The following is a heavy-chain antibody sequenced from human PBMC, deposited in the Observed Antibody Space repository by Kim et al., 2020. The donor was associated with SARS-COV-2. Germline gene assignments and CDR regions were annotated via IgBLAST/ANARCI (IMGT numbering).Heavy chain of an antibody. J-gene: IGHJ6*02. CDR1: GFTFSSYS. Sequence: GGSLRLSCAASGFTFSSYSMNWVRQAPGKGLEWVSYISSSSSTIYYADSVKGRFTISRDNAKNSLYLQMNSLRDEDTAVYYCARDLSTDGSGSYYFWVQPNYYYYGMDVWGQGTTVTVSS. CDR3: ARDLSTDGSGSYYFWVQPNYYYYGMDV. V-gene: IGHV3-48*02. D-gene: IGHD3-10*01. CDR2: ISSSSSTI.